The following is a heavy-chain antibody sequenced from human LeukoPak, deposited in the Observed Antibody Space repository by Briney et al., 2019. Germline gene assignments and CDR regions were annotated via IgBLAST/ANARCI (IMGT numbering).Heavy chain of an antibody. Sequence: ASVKASCKASGYTFTRYGISWVRQAPGQGLEWMGWISADNGKTNYAQKHKGRVTMTTDTSKSTAYMELRSLRSDDTAVYYCASLFSGYCSSTSCPSDYWGQGTLVTVSS. J-gene: IGHJ4*02. V-gene: IGHV1-18*01. CDR2: ISADNGKT. CDR3: ASLFSGYCSSTSCPSDY. CDR1: GYTFTRYG. D-gene: IGHD2-2*01.